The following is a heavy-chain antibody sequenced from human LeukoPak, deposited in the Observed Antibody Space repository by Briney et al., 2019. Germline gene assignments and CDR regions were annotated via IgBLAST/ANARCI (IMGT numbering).Heavy chain of an antibody. V-gene: IGHV4-38-2*02. Sequence: PSETLSLTCNVSGYSISSGYYWGWIRQPPGKGLQWIGTIYHSGSTYYNPSLKSRVTISVDTSKNQFSLKLSSVTAADTAVYYCARGRVDGTYDYWGQGTLVTVSS. CDR1: GYSISSGYY. D-gene: IGHD3-10*01. CDR2: IYHSGST. J-gene: IGHJ4*02. CDR3: ARGRVDGTYDY.